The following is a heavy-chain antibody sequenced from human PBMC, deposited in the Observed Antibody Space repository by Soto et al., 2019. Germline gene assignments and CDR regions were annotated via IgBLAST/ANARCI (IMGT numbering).Heavy chain of an antibody. D-gene: IGHD1-26*01. CDR2: VNHSGST. J-gene: IGHJ4*02. V-gene: IGHV4-34*01. CDR1: GGSFSGYY. CDR3: ARAAIQSHQVEGQPPTSQTLDY. Sequence: PSETLSLTCGVYGGSFSGYYWSWIRQPPGKGLEWIGEVNHSGSTNYNPSLKSRVTMSVDTSKNQFSLKLASLTAADTAVYYCARAAIQSHQVEGQPPTSQTLDYWGQGTQVTVS.